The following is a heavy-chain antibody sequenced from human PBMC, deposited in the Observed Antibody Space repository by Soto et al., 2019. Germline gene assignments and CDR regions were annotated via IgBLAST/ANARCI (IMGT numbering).Heavy chain of an antibody. Sequence: QVQLVQSGAAVKKPGASVKVSCKASGYTFTSYDINWVRQATGQGLERMGWINPNSGNTGYAQKFQGRVTMTRNTSTSTAYREPSSLRADDTAEYYCARGPNAVVAVAGTRVNSDYWGQGTLVTVSS. J-gene: IGHJ4*02. CDR1: GYTFTSYD. V-gene: IGHV1-8*01. CDR3: ARGPNAVVAVAGTRVNSDY. D-gene: IGHD6-19*01. CDR2: INPNSGNT.